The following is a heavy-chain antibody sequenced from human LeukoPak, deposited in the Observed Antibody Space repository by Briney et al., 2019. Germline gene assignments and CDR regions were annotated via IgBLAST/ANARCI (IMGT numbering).Heavy chain of an antibody. J-gene: IGHJ6*03. D-gene: IGHD6-6*01. V-gene: IGHV3-74*01. Sequence: GGSLGLSCAASRFTFSGYWMHWVRQAPGKGLIWVAGINGAGSETTYADSVEGRFTVCRDNAKNTLYLQMNSLRAEDTGAYFCARDGDSISSFYYYYYMDVWGKGTTVTVSS. CDR1: RFTFSGYW. CDR2: INGAGSET. CDR3: ARDGDSISSFYYYYYMDV.